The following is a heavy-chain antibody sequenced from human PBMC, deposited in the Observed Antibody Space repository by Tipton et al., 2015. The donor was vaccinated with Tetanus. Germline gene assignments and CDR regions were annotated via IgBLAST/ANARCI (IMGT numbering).Heavy chain of an antibody. CDR1: GYNFTTYW. J-gene: IGHJ4*02. CDR2: IYPGDSDT. Sequence: VQLVQSGAEVKKPGESPKISCEGSGYNFTTYWIGWVRQMPGKGLEWMGIIYPGDSDTRYSPSFQGQVTISADKSITSAHLEWSSLKASDTAMYYCARFFGSGWPIDYWGQGTLVTVSS. D-gene: IGHD6-19*01. V-gene: IGHV5-51*01. CDR3: ARFFGSGWPIDY.